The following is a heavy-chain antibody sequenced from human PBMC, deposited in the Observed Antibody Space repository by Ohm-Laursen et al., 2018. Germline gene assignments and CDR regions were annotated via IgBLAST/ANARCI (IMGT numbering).Heavy chain of an antibody. CDR3: ARWVTVVYWYFDL. D-gene: IGHD4-23*01. Sequence: EASVKVSCNASGYTFTSYYMHWVRQAPGQGLEWMGIINPSGGSTSYAQKFQGRVTMTRDTSTSTVYMELSSLRSEDTAVYYCARWVTVVYWYFDLWGRGTLVTVSS. J-gene: IGHJ2*01. V-gene: IGHV1-46*01. CDR1: GYTFTSYY. CDR2: INPSGGST.